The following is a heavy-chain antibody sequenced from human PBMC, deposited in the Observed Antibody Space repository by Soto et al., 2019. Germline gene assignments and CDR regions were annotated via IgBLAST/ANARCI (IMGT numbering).Heavy chain of an antibody. CDR3: ARDPNGWGNTTLDY. Sequence: ASVKVSCKASGYTFTGYFVHWVRQAPGQGLEWMGWINPNTGGTNYAQRLQGRVTMTRDTSTRTAYMDLSRLSSDDTAVYYCARDPNGWGNTTLDYWGQGTLVTVSS. CDR2: INPNTGGT. D-gene: IGHD1-1*01. V-gene: IGHV1-2*02. J-gene: IGHJ4*02. CDR1: GYTFTGYF.